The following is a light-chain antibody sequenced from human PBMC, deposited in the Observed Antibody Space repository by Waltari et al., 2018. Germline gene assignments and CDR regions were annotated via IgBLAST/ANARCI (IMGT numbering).Light chain of an antibody. J-gene: IGKJ1*01. CDR1: QSVFYNTNNKNF. CDR3: QQYYSTPRT. Sequence: IVVTQHPDSLVVSLGERATINCTSSQSVFYNTNNKNFLAWYQQKPGQPPKLLIYWASTRQSGVPDRFSGTGSGTDFTLTISTLQAEDVAVYYCQQYYSTPRTFGQGTRVEI. CDR2: WAS. V-gene: IGKV4-1*01.